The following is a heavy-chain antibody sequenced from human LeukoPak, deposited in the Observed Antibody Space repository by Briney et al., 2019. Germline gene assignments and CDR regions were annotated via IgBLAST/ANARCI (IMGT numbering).Heavy chain of an antibody. CDR2: ISGGVHTT. J-gene: IGHJ4*02. CDR1: GFIFNNYG. V-gene: IGHV3-23*01. D-gene: IGHD3-10*01. CDR3: ARQNYGIDY. Sequence: GGSLRLSCVASGFIFNNYGMSWVRQAPGKGLEWVSTISGGVHTTYYADSVKGRFTISRDESKDTMSVSLEMHSLRADDTAVYYCARQNYGIDYWGQGTLVTVSS.